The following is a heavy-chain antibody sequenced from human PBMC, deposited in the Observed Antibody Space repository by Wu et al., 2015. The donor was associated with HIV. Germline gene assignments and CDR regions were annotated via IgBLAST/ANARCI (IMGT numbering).Heavy chain of an antibody. V-gene: IGHV1-69*12. CDR3: ARAGVEYYGSGSYSDWFDP. CDR1: GGTFSRNA. Sequence: QVQLVQSEAEVKKPGSSVKVSCKGSGGTFSRNAISWVRQAPGQGLEWMGGIIPFFGIANYAQNFQGRVTITVDDSTSTAYMELSSLTSEDTAVYYCARAGVEYYGSGSYSDWFDPWGQGTLVTVSS. J-gene: IGHJ5*02. D-gene: IGHD3-10*01. CDR2: IIPFFGIA.